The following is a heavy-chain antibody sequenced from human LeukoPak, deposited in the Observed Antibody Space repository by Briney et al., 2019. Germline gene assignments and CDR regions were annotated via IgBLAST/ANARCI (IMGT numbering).Heavy chain of an antibody. D-gene: IGHD3-9*01. CDR3: ARGRNILRYFDWLLPFDY. Sequence: SETLPLTCAVYGGSFSGYYWSWIRQPPGKGLEWIGEINHSGSTNYNPSLKSRVTISVDTSKNQFSLKLSSVTAADTAVYYCARGRNILRYFDWLLPFDYWGQGTLVTVSS. CDR1: GGSFSGYY. J-gene: IGHJ4*02. V-gene: IGHV4-34*01. CDR2: INHSGST.